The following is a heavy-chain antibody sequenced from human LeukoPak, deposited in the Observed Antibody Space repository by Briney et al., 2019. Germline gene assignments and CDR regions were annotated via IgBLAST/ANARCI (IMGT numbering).Heavy chain of an antibody. V-gene: IGHV4-31*11. CDR1: GGSISSGGYS. J-gene: IGHJ5*02. Sequence: PSETLSLTCAVSGGSISSGGYSWSWIRQHPGKGLEWIGYIYYSGSTYYNPSLKSRVTISVDTSKNQFSLKLSSVTAADTAVYYCASVITTIRNWFDPWGQGTLVTVSS. CDR3: ASVITTIRNWFDP. CDR2: IYYSGST. D-gene: IGHD3-16*01.